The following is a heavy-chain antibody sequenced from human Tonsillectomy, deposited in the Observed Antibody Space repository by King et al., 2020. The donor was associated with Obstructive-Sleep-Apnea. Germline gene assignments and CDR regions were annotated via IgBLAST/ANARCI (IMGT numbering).Heavy chain of an antibody. Sequence: VQLQESGPGLVKPSQTLSISFTVSGGSISRGVYHWIWICQHPGKGLEWIWYIYYSGSTSYNPSLKSRVSMSVDTSKNQFSLKLSSVTAADTAVYYCARDLIHGNRSMDVWGQGTTVTVSS. CDR3: ARDLIHGNRSMDV. J-gene: IGHJ6*02. V-gene: IGHV4-31*03. CDR2: IYYSGST. CDR1: GGSISRGVYH. D-gene: IGHD1-14*01.